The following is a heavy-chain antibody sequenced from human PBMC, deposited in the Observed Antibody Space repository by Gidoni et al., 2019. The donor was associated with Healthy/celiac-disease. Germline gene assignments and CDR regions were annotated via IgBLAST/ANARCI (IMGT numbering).Heavy chain of an antibody. J-gene: IGHJ4*02. CDR1: GGSFSGYY. D-gene: IGHD6-19*01. V-gene: IGHV4-34*01. CDR2: INHSGST. Sequence: QVQLQQWGAGLFKPSETLSLTCAVYGGSFSGYYWSWIRQPPGKGLEWIGEINHSGSTNYNPSLKSRVTISVDTSKNQFSLKLSSVTAADTAVYYCATRLKIAVAGTFDYWGQGTLVTVSS. CDR3: ATRLKIAVAGTFDY.